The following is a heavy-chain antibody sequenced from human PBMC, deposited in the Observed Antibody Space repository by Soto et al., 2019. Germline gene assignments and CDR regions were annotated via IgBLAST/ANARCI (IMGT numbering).Heavy chain of an antibody. CDR1: GYSFSSYW. J-gene: IGHJ5*02. CDR3: ARHTNNYDILTGYYIGKDNWFDP. Sequence: GESLKISCKGSGYSFSSYWIGWVRQMPGKGLEWVGIIYPGDSDTRYSPSFQGQVTISADKSISTAYLQWSSLKASDTAMYYCARHTNNYDILTGYYIGKDNWFDPWGQGTLVTVSS. D-gene: IGHD3-9*01. CDR2: IYPGDSDT. V-gene: IGHV5-51*01.